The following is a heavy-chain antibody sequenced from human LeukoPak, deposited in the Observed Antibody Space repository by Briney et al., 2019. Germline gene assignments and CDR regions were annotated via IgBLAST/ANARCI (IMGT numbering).Heavy chain of an antibody. CDR1: GFTFSSYA. J-gene: IGHJ4*02. CDR2: ISGSGGST. CDR3: AKDSCSSTSCYPEHFDY. V-gene: IGHV3-23*01. Sequence: GGSLRLSCAASGFTFSSYAMSWVRQAPGKGLEWVSAISGSGGSTYYADSVEGRFTISRDNSKNTLYLQMNSLRAEDTAVYYCAKDSCSSTSCYPEHFDYWGQGTLVTVSS. D-gene: IGHD2-2*01.